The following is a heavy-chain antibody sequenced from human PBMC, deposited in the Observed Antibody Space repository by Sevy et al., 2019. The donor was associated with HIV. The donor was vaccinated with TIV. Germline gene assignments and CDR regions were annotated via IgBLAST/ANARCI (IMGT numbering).Heavy chain of an antibody. D-gene: IGHD6-19*01. V-gene: IGHV3-7*01. J-gene: IGHJ4*02. CDR1: GFTFSSYA. CDR3: AKIGKRGWDFDS. CDR2: INEDGAVK. Sequence: GGSLRLSCAASGFTFSSYAMSWVRQAPGKGLEWVANINEDGAVKYYADSVKGRFIISRDTANDSLYVQMFSLRAEDTAVYYCAKIGKRGWDFDSWGQGTRVTVSS.